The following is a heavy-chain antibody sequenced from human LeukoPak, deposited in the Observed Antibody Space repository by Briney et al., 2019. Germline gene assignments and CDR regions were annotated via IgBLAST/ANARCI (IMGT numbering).Heavy chain of an antibody. CDR3: ARAAGAAGGQYFDY. J-gene: IGHJ4*02. Sequence: SETLSLTCTVSGGSISSYYWSWIRQPAGKGLEWIGRIYTNGDTRYNPSLKSRVTMSVDTSKNQLSLKLRPATAADTAVYYCARAAGAAGGQYFDYWGQGMLVTVSS. D-gene: IGHD6-13*01. CDR1: GGSISSYY. CDR2: IYTNGDT. V-gene: IGHV4-4*07.